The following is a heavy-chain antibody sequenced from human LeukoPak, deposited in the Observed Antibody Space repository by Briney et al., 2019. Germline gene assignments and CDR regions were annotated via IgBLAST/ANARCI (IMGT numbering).Heavy chain of an antibody. CDR1: GFTFSNYA. J-gene: IGHJ5*02. CDR3: AKAAQVGGWEPPHH. CDR2: IRDSGAYG. Sequence: GGSLRLSCAASGFTFSNYAMGWVRQAPGKGLEWVSTIRDSGAYGFYADSVKGRFTISRDNSNNLVYLQMNNLRAEDTAVYYCAKAAQVGGWEPPHHWGQGTLVTVSS. V-gene: IGHV3-23*01. D-gene: IGHD1-26*01.